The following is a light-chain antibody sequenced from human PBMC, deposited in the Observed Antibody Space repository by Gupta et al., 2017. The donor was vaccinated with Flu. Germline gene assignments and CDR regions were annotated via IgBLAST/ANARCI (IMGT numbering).Light chain of an antibody. V-gene: IGLV3-21*02. CDR2: DDR. J-gene: IGLJ2*01. CDR3: QVWDSSSDHVV. Sequence: SYVLTPPPSESVAPGQTARITCGGNNVGSKSVHWYQQKPGQAPVLVVYDDRDRPSGIPERFSGSNSGNTATATISRVEAGEEADYYCQVWDSSSDHVVFGGGIKLTVL. CDR1: NVGSKS.